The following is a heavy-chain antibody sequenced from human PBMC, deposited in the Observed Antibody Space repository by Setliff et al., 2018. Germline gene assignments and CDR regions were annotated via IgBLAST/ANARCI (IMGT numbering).Heavy chain of an antibody. D-gene: IGHD3-10*01. Sequence: SETLSLTCTVSGGSISSGSYYWSWIRQPAGKGLEWIGRIHASGSTNYNPSLKSRVTISLDTSNNQFSLKLSSVTAAETAMYYCARSGDYGSGRLSPWGQGTLVTVSS. J-gene: IGHJ5*02. CDR2: IHASGST. CDR1: GGSISSGSYY. CDR3: ARSGDYGSGRLSP. V-gene: IGHV4-61*02.